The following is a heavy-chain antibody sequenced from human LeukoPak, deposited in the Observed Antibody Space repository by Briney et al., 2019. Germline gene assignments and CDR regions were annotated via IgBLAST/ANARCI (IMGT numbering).Heavy chain of an antibody. CDR1: GFTFDDYG. J-gene: IGHJ4*02. CDR2: INWNGGST. V-gene: IGHV3-20*04. CDR3: ARGYYYDSSGYPVDDY. D-gene: IGHD3-22*01. Sequence: PGGSLRPSCAASGFTFDDYGMSWVRQAPGKGLEWVSGINWNGGSTGYADSVKGRFTISRDNAKNSPYLQMNSLRAEDTALYYCARGYYYDSSGYPVDDYWGQGTLVTVSS.